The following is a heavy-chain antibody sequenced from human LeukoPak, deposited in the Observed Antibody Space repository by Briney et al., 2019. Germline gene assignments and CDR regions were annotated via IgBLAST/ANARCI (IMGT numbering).Heavy chain of an antibody. V-gene: IGHV3-11*04. J-gene: IGHJ3*02. CDR1: GFTFSDYY. CDR2: ISSSGSII. CDR3: ARDATKNYYDRSVFDI. D-gene: IGHD3-22*01. Sequence: GGSLRLSCAASGFTFSDYYMSWIRQAPGKGLEWLSYISSSGSIIYYADSVKGRFTISRDNAKNSLHLQMNSLRAEDTAVYYCARDATKNYYDRSVFDIWGQGTGVTVSS.